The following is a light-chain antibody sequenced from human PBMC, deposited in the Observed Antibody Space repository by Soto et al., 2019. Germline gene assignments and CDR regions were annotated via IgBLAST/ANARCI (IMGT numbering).Light chain of an antibody. CDR3: QQYGSSPET. V-gene: IGKV3-20*01. Sequence: EIVLTQSPGTLSLSPGERATLSCRASQSVSSSYLAWYQQKPGQAPRLLIYGASSRATGIPDRFSGSGSGTDFTLTISRLEPEDFVVYYCQQYGSSPETFGPGTKVDI. J-gene: IGKJ3*01. CDR2: GAS. CDR1: QSVSSSY.